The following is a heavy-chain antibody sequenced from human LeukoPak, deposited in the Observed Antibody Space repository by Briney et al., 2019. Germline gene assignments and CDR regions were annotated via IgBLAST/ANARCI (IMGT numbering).Heavy chain of an antibody. CDR3: ARDSCGSCYSWFY. V-gene: IGHV1-2*02. CDR2: INPNSGGT. J-gene: IGHJ4*02. CDR1: GYTFTGYY. Sequence: ASVTVSCKASGYTFTGYYMHWVRQAPGQGLEWMGWINPNSGGTNYAQKFQGRVTMTRDTSISTAYMELSRLRSDDTAVYYCARDSCGSCYSWFYWGQGTLVTVSS. D-gene: IGHD2-15*01.